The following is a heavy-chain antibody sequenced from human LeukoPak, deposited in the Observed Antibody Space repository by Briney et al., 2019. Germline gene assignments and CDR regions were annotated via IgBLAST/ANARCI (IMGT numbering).Heavy chain of an antibody. J-gene: IGHJ6*02. CDR2: INHSGST. CDR1: GGSINSGGYY. Sequence: SETLSLTCTVSGGSINSGGYYWSWIRQPPGKGLEWIGEINHSGSTNYNPSLKSRVTISVDTSKNQFSLKLSSVTAADTAVYYCARDVLRFLEWSSLYYYYGMDVWGQGTTVTVSS. V-gene: IGHV4-39*07. D-gene: IGHD3-3*01. CDR3: ARDVLRFLEWSSLYYYYGMDV.